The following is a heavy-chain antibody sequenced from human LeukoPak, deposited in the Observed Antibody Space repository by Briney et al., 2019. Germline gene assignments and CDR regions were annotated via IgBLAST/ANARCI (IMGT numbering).Heavy chain of an antibody. V-gene: IGHV3-23*01. J-gene: IGHJ4*02. CDR2: ISRSGSTP. CDR1: GFTFSAYD. D-gene: IGHD1-1*01. Sequence: GGSLRLSCTASGFTFSAYDLSWVRQAQGQGLEWVAAISRSGSTPYYTASVKGRFTISRDNSKNTLFLQMNSLRAGDTAVYYCANLTPDSTTPTDFWGQGTLVTVSS. CDR3: ANLTPDSTTPTDF.